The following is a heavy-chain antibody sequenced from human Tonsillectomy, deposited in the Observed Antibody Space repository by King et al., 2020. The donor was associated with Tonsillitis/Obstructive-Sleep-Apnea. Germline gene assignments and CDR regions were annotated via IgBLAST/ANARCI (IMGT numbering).Heavy chain of an antibody. Sequence: VQLVESGGGLVQPGGSLRLSCAASGFTVGSNYMNWVRRAPGKGLEWVSVIYSGGSTYYADSVKGRFTISRHNSKNTLYLQMNSLRTEDTAVDYCARGGFHHGDYPDVCYWGQGTLGTVSS. CDR1: GFTVGSNY. V-gene: IGHV3-53*04. CDR3: ARGGFHHGDYPDVCY. J-gene: IGHJ4*02. CDR2: IYSGGST. D-gene: IGHD4-17*01.